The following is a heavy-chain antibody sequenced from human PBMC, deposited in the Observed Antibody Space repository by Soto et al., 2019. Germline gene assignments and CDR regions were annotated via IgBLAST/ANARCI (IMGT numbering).Heavy chain of an antibody. J-gene: IGHJ6*02. D-gene: IGHD6-13*01. V-gene: IGHV1-69*13. CDR1: RGTFISYT. CDR2: IIPIFRKT. CDR3: ARVPESRPAADYGMDV. Sequence: ASVKVSCKASRGTFISYTINWVRQAPGQRLEWMGGIIPIFRKTKYAQKFQGRITISADESTSTAYMELSSLRSEDTAVYYCARVPESRPAADYGMDVWGQGTTVTVSS.